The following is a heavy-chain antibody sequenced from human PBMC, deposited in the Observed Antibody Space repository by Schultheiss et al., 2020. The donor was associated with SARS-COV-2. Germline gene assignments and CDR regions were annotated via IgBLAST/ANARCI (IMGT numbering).Heavy chain of an antibody. CDR2: INHSGST. J-gene: IGHJ5*02. Sequence: SETLSLTCTVSGGSISSYYWSWIRQPPGKGLEWIGEINHSGSTNYNPSLKSRVTISVDTSKNQFSLNLSSVTAADTAVYYCARGSGDYGGWLDPWGQGTLVTVSS. V-gene: IGHV4-34*01. CDR3: ARGSGDYGGWLDP. D-gene: IGHD4-17*01. CDR1: GGSISSYY.